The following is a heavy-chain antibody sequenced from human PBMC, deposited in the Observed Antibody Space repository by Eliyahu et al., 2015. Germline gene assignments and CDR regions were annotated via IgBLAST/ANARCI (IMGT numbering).Heavy chain of an antibody. D-gene: IGHD4-17*01. CDR2: SNHEGSH. V-gene: IGHV4-34*02. CDR1: GGSFXXXY. CDR3: ARTITETTFSALNYFDYFGTDV. J-gene: IGHJ6*02. Sequence: QVQLQQWGAGLLKPSETLSLXCAVYGGSFXXXYWXWXRXPPGKGLXWIGDSNHEGSHNYNPSLKSRVTISVDTSKNQFSLRLSSVTAADTSVYYCARTITETTFSALNYFDYFGTDVWGQGTTVTVSS.